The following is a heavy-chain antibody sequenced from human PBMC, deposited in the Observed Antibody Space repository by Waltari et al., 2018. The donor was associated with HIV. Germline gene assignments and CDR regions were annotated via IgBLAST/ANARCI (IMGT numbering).Heavy chain of an antibody. CDR2: IIPIFGTA. Sequence: QVQLVQSGAEVKKPGSSVKVSCKAAGGTFSSYAISWVRPAPGQGLEWRGVIIPIFGTANYAQKCQGRVTITADESTSTAYMELSSLRSEDTAVYYCARDRDSSGWYRGDAFDIWGQGTMVTVSS. V-gene: IGHV1-69*12. CDR1: GGTFSSYA. J-gene: IGHJ3*02. D-gene: IGHD6-19*01. CDR3: ARDRDSSGWYRGDAFDI.